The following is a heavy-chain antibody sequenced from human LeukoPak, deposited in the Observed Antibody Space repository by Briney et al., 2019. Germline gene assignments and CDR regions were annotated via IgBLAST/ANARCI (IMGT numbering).Heavy chain of an antibody. V-gene: IGHV4-34*01. CDR2: INHSGST. CDR3: ASQEGSTSYYFDY. J-gene: IGHJ4*02. D-gene: IGHD2-2*01. Sequence: PSETLSLTCAVYGGSFSGYYWSWIRQPPGKGLEWIGEINHSGSTNYNPSLKSRVTISVDTSKNQFSLKLSSVTAADTAVYYCASQEGSTSYYFDYWGRGTLVTVSS. CDR1: GGSFSGYY.